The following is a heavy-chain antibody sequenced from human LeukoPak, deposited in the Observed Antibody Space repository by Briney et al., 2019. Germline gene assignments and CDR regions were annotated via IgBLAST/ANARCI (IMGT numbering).Heavy chain of an antibody. V-gene: IGHV4-30-2*01. CDR1: GGTISSGGYY. CDR2: IYHSGST. J-gene: IGHJ4*02. CDR3: ARGYGYQNFDY. D-gene: IGHD5-24*01. Sequence: SETLSLTCTVSGGTISSGGYYWSWIRQPPGKGLEWIGYIYHSGSTYYNPSLKSRVTISVDRSKNQFSLNLNSVTAADTAVYYCARGYGYQNFDYWGQGTLVTVSS.